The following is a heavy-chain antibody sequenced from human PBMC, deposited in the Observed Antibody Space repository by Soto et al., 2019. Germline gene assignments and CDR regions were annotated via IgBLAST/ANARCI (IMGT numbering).Heavy chain of an antibody. V-gene: IGHV3-21*01. CDR3: ARERSLHPGIAVAGLFGMDV. D-gene: IGHD6-19*01. CDR1: GFTFSSYS. Sequence: EVQLVESGGGLVKPGGSLRLSCAASGFTFSSYSMNWVRQAPGKGLEWVSSISSSSSYIYYADSVKGRFTISRDNAKNSLYLQMNSLRAEDTAVYYCARERSLHPGIAVAGLFGMDVWGQGTTVTVSS. CDR2: ISSSSSYI. J-gene: IGHJ6*02.